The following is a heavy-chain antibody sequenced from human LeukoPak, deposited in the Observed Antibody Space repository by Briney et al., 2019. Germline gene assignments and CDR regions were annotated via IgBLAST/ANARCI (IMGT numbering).Heavy chain of an antibody. CDR2: IKQDGSEK. CDR1: GFTFSSYW. V-gene: IGHV3-7*04. Sequence: GGSLGLSCAASGFTFSSYWMTWVRQAPGKGLEWVANIKQDGSEKYYVDSVKGRFTISRDNAKNSLYLQMNSLRAEDTAVYYCARDRRCSSTSCYYFDYWGQGTLVTVSS. J-gene: IGHJ4*02. CDR3: ARDRRCSSTSCYYFDY. D-gene: IGHD2-2*01.